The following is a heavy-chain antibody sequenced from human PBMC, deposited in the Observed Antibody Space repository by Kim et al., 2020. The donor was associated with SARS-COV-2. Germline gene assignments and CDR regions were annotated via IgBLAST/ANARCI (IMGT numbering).Heavy chain of an antibody. Sequence: GGSLRLSCAASGFTFSSYAMHWVRQAPGKGLEWVAVISYDGSNKYYADSVKGRFTISRDNSKNTLYLQMNSLRAEDTAVYYCARGTLGIAAAGTIVHWG. CDR3: ARGTLGIAAAGTIVH. CDR2: ISYDGSNK. D-gene: IGHD6-13*01. J-gene: IGHJ1*01. V-gene: IGHV3-30*04. CDR1: GFTFSSYA.